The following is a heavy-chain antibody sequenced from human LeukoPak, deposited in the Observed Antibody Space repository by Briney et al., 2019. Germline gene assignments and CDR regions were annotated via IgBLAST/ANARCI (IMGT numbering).Heavy chain of an antibody. CDR3: AREDTAMADAFDI. CDR1: GYSISSGYY. Sequence: PSETLSLTCTVSGYSISSGYYWGWIRQPPGKGLEWIGSIYHSGSTYYNPSLKSRVTISVDTSKNQFSLKLSSVTAADTAVYYCAREDTAMADAFDIWGQGTMVTVSS. D-gene: IGHD5-18*01. J-gene: IGHJ3*02. V-gene: IGHV4-38-2*02. CDR2: IYHSGST.